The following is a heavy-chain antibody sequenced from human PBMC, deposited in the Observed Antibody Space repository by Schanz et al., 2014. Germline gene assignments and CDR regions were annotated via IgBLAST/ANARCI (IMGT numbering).Heavy chain of an antibody. CDR3: ARSGSSNWYFFDY. D-gene: IGHD6-13*01. V-gene: IGHV1-3*01. CDR1: GYSFTPFP. CDR2: INAGTGNT. Sequence: QVQLVQSWAKVKGPGASVKVSCKASGYSFTPFPIHWVRQAPGQRLEWMGWINAGTGNTEYSQKFQGRVTITRDTLASTAYMEVSSLRSEDTAVYYCARSGSSNWYFFDYWGQGTLVTVSS. J-gene: IGHJ4*02.